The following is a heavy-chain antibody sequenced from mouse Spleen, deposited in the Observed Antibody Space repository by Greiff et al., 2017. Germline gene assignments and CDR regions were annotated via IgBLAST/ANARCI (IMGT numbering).Heavy chain of an antibody. J-gene: IGHJ3*01. Sequence: QVQLQQSGPELVKPGASVKLSCKASGYTFTSYDINWVKQRPGQGLEWIGWIYPRDGSTKYNEKFKGKATLTVDTSSSTAYMELHSLTSEDSAVYFCARRAYYSYYSYDVGFVYWGQGTLVTVSA. CDR1: GYTFTSYD. D-gene: IGHD2-12*01. CDR2: IYPRDGST. V-gene: IGHV1-85*01. CDR3: ARRAYYSYYSYDVGFVY.